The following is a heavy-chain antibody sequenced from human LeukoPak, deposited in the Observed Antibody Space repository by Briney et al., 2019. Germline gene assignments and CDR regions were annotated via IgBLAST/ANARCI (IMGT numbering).Heavy chain of an antibody. J-gene: IGHJ4*02. CDR2: ISGSGGST. CDR1: GFTFSSYA. V-gene: IGHV3-23*01. D-gene: IGHD6-19*01. Sequence: PGGSLRLSCAASGFTFSSYAMSWVRQAPGKGLEWVSAISGSGGSTYYADSVKGRFTISRDNSKNTLYLQMGSLRPEDMAVYYCARVGTSGWYNDYWGQGTLVTVSS. CDR3: ARVGTSGWYNDY.